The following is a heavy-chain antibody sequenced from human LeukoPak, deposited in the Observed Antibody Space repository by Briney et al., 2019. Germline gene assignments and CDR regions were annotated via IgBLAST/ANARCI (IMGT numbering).Heavy chain of an antibody. CDR3: ARDPAGRRSGRGYCFDY. V-gene: IGHV1-2*02. Sequence: ASVKVSCKASGYTFTGYYMHWVRRAPGQGLEWMGWINPNSGGTNYAQKFQGRVTMTRDTSISTAYMELSRLRSDDTAVYYCARDPAGRRSGRGYCFDYWSEATLVTVSS. CDR2: INPNSGGT. J-gene: IGHJ4*02. D-gene: IGHD6-13*01. CDR1: GYTFTGYY.